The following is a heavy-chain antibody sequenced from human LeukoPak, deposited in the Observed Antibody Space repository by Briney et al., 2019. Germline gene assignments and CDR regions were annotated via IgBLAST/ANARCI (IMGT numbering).Heavy chain of an antibody. CDR1: GYPISSGYY. Sequence: PSETLSLTCTVSGYPISSGYYWGWIRQPPGKGLECIGSVYYSGNTYYNPSLKSRVTISVDTSKNQFSLKLSSVTAADTAVYYCARAVTSSSSWYKWVNWFDPWGQGTLVTVSS. CDR3: ARAVTSSSSWYKWVNWFDP. D-gene: IGHD6-13*01. J-gene: IGHJ5*02. CDR2: VYYSGNT. V-gene: IGHV4-38-2*02.